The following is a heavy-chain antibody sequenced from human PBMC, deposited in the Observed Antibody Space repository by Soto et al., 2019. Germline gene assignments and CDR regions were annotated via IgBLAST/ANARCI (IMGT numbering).Heavy chain of an antibody. CDR1: GGSISSSSYY. J-gene: IGHJ6*02. CDR2: IYYSGST. Sequence: SETLSLTCTVSGGSISSSSYYWGWIRQPPGKGLEWIGSIYYSGSTYYNPSLKSRVTISVDTSKNQFSLKLSSVTAADTAVYYCARLYYYDSSGSESYYGMDVWGQGTTGTVSS. D-gene: IGHD3-22*01. V-gene: IGHV4-39*01. CDR3: ARLYYYDSSGSESYYGMDV.